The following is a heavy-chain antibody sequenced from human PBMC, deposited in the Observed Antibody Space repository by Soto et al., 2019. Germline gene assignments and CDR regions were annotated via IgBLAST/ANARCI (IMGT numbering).Heavy chain of an antibody. V-gene: IGHV4-31*03. CDR3: ARPGYYDSRGFLNFDH. CDR2: IYYSGST. Sequence: PSETLSLTCTVSGGSINSGGYYWNWIRQHPGKGLEWIGYIYYSGSTYYNPSLKSRVTISVDTSKNQFSLKLSSVPAADTAIYYCARPGYYDSRGFLNFDHWGKGTLVTVSS. CDR1: GGSINSGGYY. D-gene: IGHD3-22*01. J-gene: IGHJ4*02.